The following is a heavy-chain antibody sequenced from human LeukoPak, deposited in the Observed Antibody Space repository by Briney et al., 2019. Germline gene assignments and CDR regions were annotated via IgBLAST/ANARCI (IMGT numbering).Heavy chain of an antibody. Sequence: ASVKVSCKASGYTFNSYDITWVRQAPGQGLEWMGWISAYNGTTNYAQKVQGRVAMTTDTSTSTAYMELRSLRSDDTAVYYCARVSHYYGSEIEYWGQGTLVTVSS. CDR2: ISAYNGTT. D-gene: IGHD3-10*01. CDR1: GYTFNSYD. CDR3: ARVSHYYGSEIEY. J-gene: IGHJ4*02. V-gene: IGHV1-18*01.